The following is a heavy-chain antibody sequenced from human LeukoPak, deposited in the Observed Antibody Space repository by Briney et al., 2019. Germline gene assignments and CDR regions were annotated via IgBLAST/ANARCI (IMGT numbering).Heavy chain of an antibody. CDR2: IYWNDDK. D-gene: IGHD4-17*01. CDR3: AHNSYGDFQFDY. V-gene: IGHV2-5*01. J-gene: IGHJ4*02. Sequence: SGPTLVKPTQTLTLTCTFSGFSVSTSGVGVGWIRQPPEKALEWLALIYWNDDKRYRPSVKSRLNITKDTSKNHVVLTMTNMDPVDTATYYCAHNSYGDFQFDYWRQGTLVGVSS. CDR1: GFSVSTSGVG.